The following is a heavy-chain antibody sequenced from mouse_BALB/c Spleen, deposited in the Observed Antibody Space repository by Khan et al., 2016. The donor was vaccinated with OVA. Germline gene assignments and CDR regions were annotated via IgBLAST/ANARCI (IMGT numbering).Heavy chain of an antibody. V-gene: IGHV5-6*01. D-gene: IGHD1-2*01. CDR1: GFTFSSYG. CDR3: ARQGLIRLPKSDLAY. J-gene: IGHJ3*01. CDR2: ISSGGSYT. Sequence: VQLKESGGDLVKPGGSLKLSCAASGFTFSSYGMSWVRQTPDKRLEWVATISSGGSYTYYPDSVKGRFTTSRDTAKNTLYLQMSSLKSEDTAMYYCARQGLIRLPKSDLAYWGQGTLVTVSA.